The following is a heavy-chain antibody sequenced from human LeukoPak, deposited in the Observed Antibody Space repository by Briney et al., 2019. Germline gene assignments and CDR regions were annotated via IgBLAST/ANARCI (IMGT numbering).Heavy chain of an antibody. D-gene: IGHD3-10*01. CDR3: ARGSLWFGESNAFDI. CDR1: GFTLSSYW. CDR2: INPDGSTT. J-gene: IGHJ3*02. V-gene: IGHV3-74*01. Sequence: PGGSLRLSCAASGFTLSSYWMHWVRQVPGKGLVWVSRINPDGSTTTYADSVKGRFTISRDNAKNTLYLQMNSLRAEDTAVYYCARGSLWFGESNAFDIWGQGTMVTVSS.